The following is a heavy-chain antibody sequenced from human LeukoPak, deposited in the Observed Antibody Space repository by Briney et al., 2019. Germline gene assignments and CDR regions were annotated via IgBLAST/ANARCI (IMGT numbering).Heavy chain of an antibody. V-gene: IGHV4-30-2*01. CDR3: ARFLVVANGFDP. J-gene: IGHJ5*02. CDR1: GGSISSGGYS. D-gene: IGHD3-22*01. CDR2: IYHSGST. Sequence: SETLSLTCAVSGGSISSGGYSWSWIRQPPGKGLEWIGYIYHSGSTYYNPSLKSRVTISVDRSKNQFSLKLSSVTAADTAVYYCARFLVVANGFDPWGQGTLVTVSS.